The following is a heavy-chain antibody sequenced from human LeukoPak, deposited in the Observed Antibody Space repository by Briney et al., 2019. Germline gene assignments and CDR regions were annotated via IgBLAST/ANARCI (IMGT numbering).Heavy chain of an antibody. Sequence: GASVKVSCKASGGAFSTYTIIWVRQAPGQGLVWMGGIIPIFGTADYAQRFQDRVTITADKSTSTAYMELGSLRSEDTAVYYCAXLGGYYDANAFDIWGQGTMVTVSS. V-gene: IGHV1-69*06. CDR3: AXLGGYYDANAFDI. J-gene: IGHJ3*02. D-gene: IGHD3-22*01. CDR2: IIPIFGTA. CDR1: GGAFSTYT.